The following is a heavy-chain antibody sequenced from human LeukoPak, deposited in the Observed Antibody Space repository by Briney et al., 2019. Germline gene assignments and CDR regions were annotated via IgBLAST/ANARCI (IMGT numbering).Heavy chain of an antibody. CDR2: ISYDGSNK. J-gene: IGHJ4*02. V-gene: IGHV3-30-3*01. CDR1: GFTFSSYA. Sequence: PGGSLRLSCAASGFTFSSYAMHWVRQAPGKGLEWVAVISYDGSNKYYADSVKGRFTISRDNSKNTLYLQMNSLRAEDTAVYFCAKDRSGSYSQGLDYWGQGTLVTVSS. CDR3: AKDRSGSYSQGLDY. D-gene: IGHD1-26*01.